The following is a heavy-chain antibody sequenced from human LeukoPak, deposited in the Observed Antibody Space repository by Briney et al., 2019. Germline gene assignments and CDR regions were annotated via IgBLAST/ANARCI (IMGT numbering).Heavy chain of an antibody. J-gene: IGHJ5*02. CDR1: GYTFTSYG. D-gene: IGHD2-2*01. V-gene: IGHV1-18*01. CDR3: ARGYCSSTSCYDPNNWFDP. CDR2: ISAYNGNT. Sequence: ASVKVSCKASGYTFTSYGISWVRQAPGQGLEWMGWISAYNGNTNYAQKLQGRVTMTTDTSTSTAYMELRSLRSDDTAVYYCARGYCSSTSCYDPNNWFDPWGQGTLVTVSS.